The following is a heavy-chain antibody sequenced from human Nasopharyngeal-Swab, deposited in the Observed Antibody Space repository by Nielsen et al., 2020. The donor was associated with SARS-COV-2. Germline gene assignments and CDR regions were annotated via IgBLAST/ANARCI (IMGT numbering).Heavy chain of an antibody. J-gene: IGHJ6*02. D-gene: IGHD3-3*01. CDR2: ISYDGSNK. V-gene: IGHV3-30*18. Sequence: WIHQPPGKGLEWVAVISYDGSNKYYADSVKGRFTISRDNSKNTLYLQMNSLRAEDTAVYYCANSDFWSGYYKPHYYYYGMDVWGQGTTVTVSS. CDR3: ANSDFWSGYYKPHYYYYGMDV.